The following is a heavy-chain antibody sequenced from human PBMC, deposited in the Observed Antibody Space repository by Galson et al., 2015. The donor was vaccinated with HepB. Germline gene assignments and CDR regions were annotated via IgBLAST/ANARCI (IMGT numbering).Heavy chain of an antibody. Sequence: SETLSLTCTVSGGSISSYYWSWIRQPPGKGLEWIGYIYYSGSTNYNPSLKSRVTISVDTSKNQFSLKLSSVTAADTAVYYCARELPNYDFWSGYQSNWFDPWGQGTLVTVSS. D-gene: IGHD3-3*01. CDR1: GGSISSYY. J-gene: IGHJ5*02. V-gene: IGHV4-59*12. CDR3: ARELPNYDFWSGYQSNWFDP. CDR2: IYYSGST.